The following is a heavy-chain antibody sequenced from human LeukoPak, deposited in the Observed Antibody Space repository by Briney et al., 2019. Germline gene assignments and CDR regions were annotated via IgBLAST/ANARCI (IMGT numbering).Heavy chain of an antibody. CDR1: GYTFTSYA. Sequence: GASVTVSCKASGYTFTSYAISWERQAPGQGLEWMGRIIPILGIANYAQKFQGRVTITADKSTSTAYMELSSLRPEDTAVYYCAKDKTHLLEWESPPLFDYWGQGTLVTVSS. V-gene: IGHV1-69*04. D-gene: IGHD3-3*01. CDR2: IIPILGIA. J-gene: IGHJ4*02. CDR3: AKDKTHLLEWESPPLFDY.